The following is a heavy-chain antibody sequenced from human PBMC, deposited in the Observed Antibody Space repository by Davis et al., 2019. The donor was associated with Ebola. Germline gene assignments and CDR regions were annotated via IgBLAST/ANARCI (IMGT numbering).Heavy chain of an antibody. CDR1: GGSISSGGYY. D-gene: IGHD4-17*01. Sequence: MPSETLSLTCTVSGGSISSGGYYWSWIRQHPGKGLEWIGYIYYSGSTYYNPSLKSRVTISVDTSKNQFSLKLSSVTAADTAVYYCARGRGDYVFHYYYYGMDVWGQGTTVTVSS. CDR2: IYYSGST. J-gene: IGHJ6*02. V-gene: IGHV4-31*03. CDR3: ARGRGDYVFHYYYYGMDV.